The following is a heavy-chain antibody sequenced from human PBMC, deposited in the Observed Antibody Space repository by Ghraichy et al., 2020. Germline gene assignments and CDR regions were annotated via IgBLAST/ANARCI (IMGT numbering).Heavy chain of an antibody. CDR1: GGSIRSRNW. D-gene: IGHD1-1*01. J-gene: IGHJ1*01. V-gene: IGHV4-4*02. CDR2: IYHSGST. Sequence: SETLSLTCTVSGGSIRSRNWWSWVRQSPERGLEWIGEIYHSGSTNFNPSLRSRVTFSIDNSKNQFSLEMNSVTAADTALYYCARKDETVGNFYFHQWGQGTLVTVSS. CDR3: ARKDETVGNFYFHQ.